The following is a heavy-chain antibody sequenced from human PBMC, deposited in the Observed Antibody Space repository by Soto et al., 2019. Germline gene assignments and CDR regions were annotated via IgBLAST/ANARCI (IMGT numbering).Heavy chain of an antibody. Sequence: SETLSLTCAVSGGSISSYYWSWIRQPPGKGLEWIGYIYYSGSTNYNPSLKSRVTISVDTSKNQFSLKLSSVTAADTAVYYCARFSDFWSGWRFCYFDYWGQGTLVTVSS. D-gene: IGHD3-3*01. V-gene: IGHV4-59*01. CDR2: IYYSGST. J-gene: IGHJ4*02. CDR1: GGSISSYY. CDR3: ARFSDFWSGWRFCYFDY.